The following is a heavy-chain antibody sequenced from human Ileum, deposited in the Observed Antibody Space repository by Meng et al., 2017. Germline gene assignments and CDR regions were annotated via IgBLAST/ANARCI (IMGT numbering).Heavy chain of an antibody. Sequence: GGSLRLSCAASGFTFSSYAMNWVRQAPGKGLEWVSSISVNGDSTYYADSVKGRFIISRDNSKNTLFLQMNSLRAEDTAVYYCARSGWATIDTFDNWGQGTLVTVSS. CDR3: ARSGWATIDTFDN. J-gene: IGHJ4*02. CDR1: GFTFSSYA. CDR2: ISVNGDST. V-gene: IGHV3-23*01. D-gene: IGHD3-10*01.